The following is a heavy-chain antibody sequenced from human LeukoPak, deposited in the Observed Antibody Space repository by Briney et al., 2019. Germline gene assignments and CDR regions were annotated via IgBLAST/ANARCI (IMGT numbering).Heavy chain of an antibody. J-gene: IGHJ4*02. D-gene: IGHD2-15*01. CDR2: ISSSSSTI. CDR1: GITFSSCS. Sequence: PGGSLRLSCAASGITFSSCSMNWVRQVPGKGLEWVSYISSSSSTIYYADSVKGRFTISRDNAKNSLYLQMNSLRDEDTAVYYCAREHEPMVVAATGFDYWGQGTLVTVSS. V-gene: IGHV3-48*02. CDR3: AREHEPMVVAATGFDY.